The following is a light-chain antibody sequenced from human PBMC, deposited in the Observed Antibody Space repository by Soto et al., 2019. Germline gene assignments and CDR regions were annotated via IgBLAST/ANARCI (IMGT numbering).Light chain of an antibody. V-gene: IGKV3-15*01. CDR1: QSVSSN. CDR3: QQYNKWPPYT. CDR2: GAS. J-gene: IGKJ2*01. Sequence: EIVMTQSPATLSVSPGERATLSCRASQSVSSNLAWYQQKPGQAPRLLIYGASTRATGIPARFSGSGSGTEFTLTISSLQSEDVAVYYCQQYNKWPPYTFGQGTKLEIK.